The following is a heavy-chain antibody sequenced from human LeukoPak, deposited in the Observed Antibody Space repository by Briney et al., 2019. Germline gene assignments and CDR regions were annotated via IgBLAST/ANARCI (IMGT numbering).Heavy chain of an antibody. CDR1: GGPSSGYS. CDR3: ARSAAGTGGDFDY. CDR2: INHSGST. Sequence: SETLSLTCAVSGGPSSGYSWAWIRQPPGKGLEWIGEINHSGSTHYDPSLKRGVTISVDTSKNQLSLSLTSVTAADTAVYYCARSAAGTGGDFDYWGQGSLVTVSS. J-gene: IGHJ4*02. V-gene: IGHV4-34*01. D-gene: IGHD6-13*01.